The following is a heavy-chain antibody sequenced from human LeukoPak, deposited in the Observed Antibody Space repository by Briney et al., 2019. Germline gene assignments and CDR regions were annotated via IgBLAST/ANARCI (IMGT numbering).Heavy chain of an antibody. CDR3: ARRCTNGVCSPVSDAFDI. Sequence: PSETLSLTCTVSGGSISSYYWSWIRQPAGKGLEWIGRIYTSGSTNYNPSLKSRVTMSVDTSKNQFSLKLSSVTAADTAVYYCARRCTNGVCSPVSDAFDIWGQGTMVTVSS. V-gene: IGHV4-4*07. CDR2: IYTSGST. D-gene: IGHD2-8*01. CDR1: GGSISSYY. J-gene: IGHJ3*02.